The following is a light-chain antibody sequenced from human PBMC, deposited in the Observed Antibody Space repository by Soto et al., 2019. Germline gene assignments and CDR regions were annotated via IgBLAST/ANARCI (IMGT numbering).Light chain of an antibody. J-gene: IGKJ1*01. V-gene: IGKV3-20*01. CDR3: QQYGSSGT. Sequence: EILRTKYPATLSMSPGDRAPLPFRASQSISTKVAWYQQKPGQAPRLLIYGASNRATGIPDRFSGSGSGTDFTLTISRLEPEDFAVYYCQQYGSSGTLGQGTKVDIK. CDR2: GAS. CDR1: QSISTK.